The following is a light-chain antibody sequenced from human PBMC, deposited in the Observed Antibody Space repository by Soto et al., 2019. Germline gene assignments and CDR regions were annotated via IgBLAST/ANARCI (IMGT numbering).Light chain of an antibody. CDR2: DAS. J-gene: IGKJ4*02. V-gene: IGKV3-11*01. CDR1: QSVSSY. CDR3: QQRREE. Sequence: EIVLTQSPATLSLSPRERATLSCRASQSVSSYLAWYQQKPGQAPRLLIYDASNRATGIPARFSGSGSGTDFTLTISSQEPEDFAVYYCQQRREEFGGGTKVEIK.